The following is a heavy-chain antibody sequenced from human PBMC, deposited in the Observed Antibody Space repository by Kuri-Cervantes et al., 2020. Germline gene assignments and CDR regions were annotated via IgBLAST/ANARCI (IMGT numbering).Heavy chain of an antibody. D-gene: IGHD6-13*01. CDR3: ARGQQLVQFNYYYGMDV. CDR2: ISSSSSYI. CDR1: GFTFSSYS. Sequence: GGSLRLSCAASGFTFSSYSMNWVRQAPGKGLEWVSSISSSSSYIYYADSVKGRFTISRDNAKNSLYLQMNSLRAEDTAVYYCARGQQLVQFNYYYGMDVWGQGTTVTVSS. J-gene: IGHJ6*02. V-gene: IGHV3-21*04.